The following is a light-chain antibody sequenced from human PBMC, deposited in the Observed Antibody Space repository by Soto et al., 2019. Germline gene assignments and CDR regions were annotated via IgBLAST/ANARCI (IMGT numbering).Light chain of an antibody. CDR3: QQYHTSSIT. Sequence: DIQMTQSPTTLSASVGDGVTITCRASQSIGRWLAWYQQKPGKAPNLLIYDASNFKSGVPSRFSGSGSGTEFTLTISRLQPDDFATYYCQQYHTSSITFGQGTRLEI. CDR1: QSIGRW. V-gene: IGKV1-5*01. J-gene: IGKJ5*01. CDR2: DAS.